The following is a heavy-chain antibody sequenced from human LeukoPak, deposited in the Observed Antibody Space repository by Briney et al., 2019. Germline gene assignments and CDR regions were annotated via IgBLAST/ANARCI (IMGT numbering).Heavy chain of an antibody. D-gene: IGHD4-17*01. CDR1: GFTFSSYS. CDR2: ISSSSSYI. Sequence: GGSLRLSCAASGFTFSSYSMNWVRQAPGKGLEWVSSISSSSSYIYYADSVKGRFTISRDNAKNSLYLQMNSLRAEDTAVYYCARDGDYGDYLGAFDIWGQGTMVTVSS. CDR3: ARDGDYGDYLGAFDI. J-gene: IGHJ3*02. V-gene: IGHV3-21*01.